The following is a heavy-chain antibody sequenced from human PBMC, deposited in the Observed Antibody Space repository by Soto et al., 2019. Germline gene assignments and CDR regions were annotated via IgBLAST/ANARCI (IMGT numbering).Heavy chain of an antibody. CDR2: IYYSGST. J-gene: IGHJ5*02. CDR3: ARSSYYYDSSGYYALWFDP. CDR1: GGSISSYY. V-gene: IGHV4-59*01. Sequence: SETLSLTCTVSGGSISSYYWSWIRQPPGKGLEWIGYIYYSGSTNYNPSLKSRVTMSVDTSKNQFSLKLSSVTAADTAVYYCARSSYYYDSSGYYALWFDPWGQGTLVTVSS. D-gene: IGHD3-22*01.